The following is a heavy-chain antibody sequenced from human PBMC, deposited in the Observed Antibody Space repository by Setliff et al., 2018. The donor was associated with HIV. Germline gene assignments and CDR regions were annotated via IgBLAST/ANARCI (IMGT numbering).Heavy chain of an antibody. Sequence: AASVKVSCKASGYTFTSYIHWVRQAPGQGLECMGMINPSGGGTSYALKFQGRVTMTRDTSTSTVYMELSSLRSEDTAVYYCARGGQYSGSYLPRDYYMDVWGKGTTVTVSS. CDR3: ARGGQYSGSYLPRDYYMDV. V-gene: IGHV1-46*01. D-gene: IGHD1-26*01. CDR1: GYTFTSY. CDR2: INPSGGGT. J-gene: IGHJ6*03.